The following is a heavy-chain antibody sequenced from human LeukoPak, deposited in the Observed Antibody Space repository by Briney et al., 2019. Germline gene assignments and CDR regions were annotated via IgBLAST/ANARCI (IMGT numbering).Heavy chain of an antibody. V-gene: IGHV4-34*01. CDR2: INHSGST. D-gene: IGHD5-18*01. CDR1: GGSFSGYY. Sequence: SETLSLTCAVYGGSFSGYYWSWIRQPPGKGLEWIGEINHSGSTNYNPSLKSRVTISVDTSKNQFSLKLSSVTAADTAVYYCARGRLHHFDYWAREPWSPSPQ. CDR3: ARGRLHHFDY. J-gene: IGHJ4*02.